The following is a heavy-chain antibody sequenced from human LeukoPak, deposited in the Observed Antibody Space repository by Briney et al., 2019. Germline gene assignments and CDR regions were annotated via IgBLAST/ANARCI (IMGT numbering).Heavy chain of an antibody. V-gene: IGHV3-33*01. J-gene: IGHJ6*02. CDR2: IWYDGGNK. CDR3: ARWDYSAAARRSGDYSMDV. Sequence: PGGSLRLSCAASGFTFSRFGMHWVRRAPGTGLEWVAVIWYDGGNKYYADSVKGRFTISRDNPKNTVYLEMNSLRVEDTAVYYCARWDYSAAARRSGDYSMDVWGQGTTVTVSS. CDR1: GFTFSRFG. D-gene: IGHD3-3*01.